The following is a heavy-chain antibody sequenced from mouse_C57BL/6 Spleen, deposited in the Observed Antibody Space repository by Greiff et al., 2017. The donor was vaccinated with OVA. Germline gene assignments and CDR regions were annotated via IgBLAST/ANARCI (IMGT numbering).Heavy chain of an antibody. CDR1: GYAFSSSW. V-gene: IGHV1-82*01. CDR2: IYPGDGDT. Sequence: QVQLQQSGPELVKPGASVKISCKASGYAFSSSWMNWVKQRPGKGLEWIGRIYPGDGDTNYNGKFKGKATLTADKSSSTAYMQLSSLTSEDSAVYFCARGVTTVVEGAWFAYWGQGTLVTVSA. CDR3: ARGVTTVVEGAWFAY. J-gene: IGHJ3*01. D-gene: IGHD1-1*01.